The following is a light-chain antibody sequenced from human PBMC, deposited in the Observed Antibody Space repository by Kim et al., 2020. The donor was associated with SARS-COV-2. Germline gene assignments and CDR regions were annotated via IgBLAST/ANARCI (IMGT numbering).Light chain of an antibody. J-gene: IGLJ3*02. CDR3: NSRDSSGTPLV. CDR2: GKN. V-gene: IGLV3-19*01. Sequence: SSELTQDPAVSVALGQTVRITCQGDSLRSYYASWYQQKPGQAPVLVIYGKNNRPSGTPDRFSGSSSGNTASLTITGAQAEDEADYYCNSRDSSGTPLVFGGGTQLTVL. CDR1: SLRSYY.